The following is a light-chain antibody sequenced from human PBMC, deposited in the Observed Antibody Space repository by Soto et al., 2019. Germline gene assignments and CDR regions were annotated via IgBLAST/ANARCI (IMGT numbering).Light chain of an antibody. CDR1: SSEVGAYNY. CDR3: SSYTSSSTLGYV. CDR2: DVS. Sequence: QSVLTQPASVSGSPGQSITISCTGTSSEVGAYNYVSWYQQHPGKAPELMIYDVSNRPSGVSNRFSGSKSGNTASLTISGLQAEDEADYYCSSYTSSSTLGYVFGTGTKVTVL. V-gene: IGLV2-14*01. J-gene: IGLJ1*01.